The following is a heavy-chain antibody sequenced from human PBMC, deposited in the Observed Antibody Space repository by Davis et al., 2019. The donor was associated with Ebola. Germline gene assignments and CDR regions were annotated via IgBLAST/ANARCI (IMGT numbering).Heavy chain of an antibody. D-gene: IGHD2-8*01. CDR3: ARAVYPSSDYFMDV. CDR1: GYSFIAYY. CDR2: INPNSGGT. J-gene: IGHJ6*03. Sequence: AASVKVSCKASGYSFIAYYIHWVRQAPGQGLEWMGWINPNSGGTKYAQKFQDWVTMTRDTSISTAYVELSGLTSDDTAIYYCARAVYPSSDYFMDVWGKGTAVTVS. V-gene: IGHV1-2*04.